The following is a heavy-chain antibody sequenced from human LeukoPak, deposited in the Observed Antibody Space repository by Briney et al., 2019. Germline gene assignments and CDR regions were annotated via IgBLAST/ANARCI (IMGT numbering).Heavy chain of an antibody. J-gene: IGHJ4*02. CDR3: ARDLGGYYYDSSGNNGDY. Sequence: AAVKVSCKASGYTFTSYGISWVRQAPGQGLEWMGWISAYNGNTNYAQKLQGRVTMTTDTSTSTAYMELRSLRSDDTAVYYCARDLGGYYYDSSGNNGDYWGQGTLVTVSS. CDR1: GYTFTSYG. CDR2: ISAYNGNT. D-gene: IGHD3-22*01. V-gene: IGHV1-18*01.